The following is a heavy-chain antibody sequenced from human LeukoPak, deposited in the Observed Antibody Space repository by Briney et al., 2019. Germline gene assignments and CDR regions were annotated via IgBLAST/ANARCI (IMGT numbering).Heavy chain of an antibody. CDR1: GFTVSSNY. J-gene: IGHJ6*02. Sequence: GGSLRLSCAASGFTVSSNYMSWVRQAPGKGLEWVSVIYSGGSTYYADSVKGRFTIPRDNSKNTLYLQMNSLRAEDTAVYYCASYGSGESYGMDVWDQGTTVTVSS. D-gene: IGHD3-10*01. CDR2: IYSGGST. CDR3: ASYGSGESYGMDV. V-gene: IGHV3-53*01.